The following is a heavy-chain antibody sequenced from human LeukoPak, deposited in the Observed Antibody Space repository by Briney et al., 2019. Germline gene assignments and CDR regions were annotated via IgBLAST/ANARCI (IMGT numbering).Heavy chain of an antibody. J-gene: IGHJ4*02. CDR1: GFAFSSYD. Sequence: PGGSLRFSCAASGFAFSSYDMHWVRQATGKGLEWVSAIGTAGDTYYPGSVKGRFTISRENAKNSLYLQMNSLRAGDTAVYYCARAHSSSSHFDYWGQGTLVTVSS. V-gene: IGHV3-13*01. CDR3: ARAHSSSSHFDY. CDR2: IGTAGDT. D-gene: IGHD6-13*01.